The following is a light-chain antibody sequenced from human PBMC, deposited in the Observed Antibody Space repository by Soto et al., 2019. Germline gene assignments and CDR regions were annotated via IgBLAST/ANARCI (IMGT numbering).Light chain of an antibody. Sequence: QSALTQPASVSASPGQSSTISCTGTSSDVGGYNYVSWYQHHPGKAPKLIIYDISNRPSGVSNRFSGSKSGNTASLTISDLQAEDEDDYYCTSYTSGSTVFGGGTKLTVL. V-gene: IGLV2-14*03. CDR2: DIS. CDR3: TSYTSGSTV. CDR1: SSDVGGYNY. J-gene: IGLJ2*01.